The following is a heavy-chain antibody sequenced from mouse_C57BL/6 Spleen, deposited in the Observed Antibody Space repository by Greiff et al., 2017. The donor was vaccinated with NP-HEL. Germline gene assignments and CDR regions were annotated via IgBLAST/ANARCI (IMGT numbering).Heavy chain of an antibody. CDR2: IWGDGST. Sequence: VQLKESGPGLVAPSQSLSITCTVSGFSLTSYGVSWVRQPPGKGLEWLGVIWGDGSTNYHSAPISRLSISTDNSTSQVFLKLNSLQTDDTATYYCAKEGIYYDYDDGGGWGQGTLVTVSA. D-gene: IGHD2-4*01. CDR3: AKEGIYYDYDDGGG. V-gene: IGHV2-3*01. J-gene: IGHJ3*01. CDR1: GFSLTSYG.